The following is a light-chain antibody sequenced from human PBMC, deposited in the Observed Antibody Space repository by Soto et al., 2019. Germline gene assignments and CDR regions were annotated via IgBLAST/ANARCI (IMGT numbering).Light chain of an antibody. Sequence: EIVLTQSTGTLSLSPGERATLSCRASQSVSSSYLAWYQQKPGQAPRLLIYGASSRATGIPDRFSGSGSGTDFTLTISRLEPEDVAVYYCQQYGSSPQWTFGQGTKVEIK. CDR2: GAS. J-gene: IGKJ1*01. CDR3: QQYGSSPQWT. V-gene: IGKV3-20*01. CDR1: QSVSSSY.